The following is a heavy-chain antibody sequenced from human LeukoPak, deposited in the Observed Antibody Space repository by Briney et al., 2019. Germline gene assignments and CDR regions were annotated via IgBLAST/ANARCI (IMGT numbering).Heavy chain of an antibody. D-gene: IGHD3-10*01. J-gene: IGHJ5*02. V-gene: IGHV1-69*06. CDR3: ARLPNYGSGIDWFDP. CDR2: IIPIFGTA. Sequence: SVKVSCKASGGTFSSYAISWVRQAPGQGLEWMGRIIPIFGTANYAQKFQGRVTITADKSMSTTYMELSSLRSEDTAVYYCARLPNYGSGIDWFDPWGQGTLVTVSS. CDR1: GGTFSSYA.